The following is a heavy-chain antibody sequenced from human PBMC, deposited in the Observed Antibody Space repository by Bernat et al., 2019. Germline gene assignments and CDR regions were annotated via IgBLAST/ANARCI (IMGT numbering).Heavy chain of an antibody. V-gene: IGHV3-53*01. CDR1: GFTVSSNY. CDR3: ARQGRVPGHDAFDI. Sequence: EVQLVESGGGLIQPGGSLRLSCAASGFTVSSNYMSWVRQAPGKGLEWVSVIYSGGSTYYADSVKGRFTISRDNSKNTLYLQMNSLRAEDTAVYYCARQGRVPGHDAFDIWGQGTMVTVSS. D-gene: IGHD6-19*01. J-gene: IGHJ3*02. CDR2: IYSGGST.